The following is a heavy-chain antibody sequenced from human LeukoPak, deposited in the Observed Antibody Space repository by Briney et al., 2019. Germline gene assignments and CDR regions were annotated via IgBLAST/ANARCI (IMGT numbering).Heavy chain of an antibody. J-gene: IGHJ4*02. CDR3: ASGRQLGY. CDR1: GFTFSNYW. Sequence: GSLSLSCAASGFTFSNYWMSWVRQAPGKGLEWVADIKEDGSEKYYVDSVKGRFTISRDNARNSLYLQMNSLRAEDTAVYYCASGRQLGYWGQGTLVTVSS. CDR2: IKEDGSEK. D-gene: IGHD6-13*01. V-gene: IGHV3-7*01.